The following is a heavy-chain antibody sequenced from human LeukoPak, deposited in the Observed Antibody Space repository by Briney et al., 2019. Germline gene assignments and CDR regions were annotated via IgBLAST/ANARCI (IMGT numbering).Heavy chain of an antibody. J-gene: IGHJ4*02. CDR1: GFTFSSYA. CDR3: ASQHYDFWSGYIFDY. V-gene: IGHV3-30-3*01. D-gene: IGHD3-3*01. CDR2: ISYDGSNK. Sequence: GGSLRLSCAASGFTFSSYAMHWVRQAPGKGLEWVAVISYDGSNKYYADSVKGRFTISRDNSKNTLYLQMNSLRAEDTAVYYCASQHYDFWSGYIFDYWGQGTLVTVSS.